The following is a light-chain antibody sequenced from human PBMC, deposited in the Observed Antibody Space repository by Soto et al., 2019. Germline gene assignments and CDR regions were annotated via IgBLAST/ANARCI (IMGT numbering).Light chain of an antibody. Sequence: DIQMTQSPSSLSASVGDEVTLTCRASQAVSNWLAWYQHRPGRAPKFLIYAASNLPSGVPARFTGSGSGTVFTLTISSLQPEDFATYYCQQTRSFPFTFGGGTTVDMK. CDR3: QQTRSFPFT. V-gene: IGKV1-12*02. CDR2: AAS. CDR1: QAVSNW. J-gene: IGKJ4*01.